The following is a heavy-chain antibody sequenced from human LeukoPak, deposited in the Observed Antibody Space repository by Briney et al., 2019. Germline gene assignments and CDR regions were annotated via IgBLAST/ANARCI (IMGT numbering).Heavy chain of an antibody. CDR3: ARRPLGGGIDS. J-gene: IGHJ4*02. V-gene: IGHV4-34*01. CDR1: GGSFSGHY. CDR2: INHSGNT. D-gene: IGHD3-16*01. Sequence: SETLSLTCAVYGGSFSGHYWSWIRQPPGKGPEWVGEINHSGNTNYNLSLKSRVTMSVDTSKNQFFLKLSSVTAADTAVYYCARRPLGGGIDSWGQGNLVTVSS.